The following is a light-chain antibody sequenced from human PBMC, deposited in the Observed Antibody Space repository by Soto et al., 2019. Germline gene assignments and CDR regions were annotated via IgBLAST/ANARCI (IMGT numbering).Light chain of an antibody. J-gene: IGLJ1*01. V-gene: IGLV2-11*01. CDR1: SSDVGGYDF. Sequence: QSALTQPRSVSGSPGQSVTISCTGTSSDVGGYDFVSWYQQHPDKAPKLMIYDVIKRPSGVPDRFSGSKSGTTASLTISGLQAEDEADYYCSSYAGSTTYVFGTGTKVTVL. CDR3: SSYAGSTTYV. CDR2: DVI.